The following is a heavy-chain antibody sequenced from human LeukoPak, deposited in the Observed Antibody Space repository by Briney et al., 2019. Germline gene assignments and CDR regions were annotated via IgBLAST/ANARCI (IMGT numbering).Heavy chain of an antibody. Sequence: GGSLRLSCAASGFTVSSNYMSWVRQAPGKGLEWVSYISSSGSTIYYADSVKGRFTISRDNAKNSLYLQMNSLRAEDTAVYYCARAGGGAYDFWSGYAFDIWGQGTMVTVSS. CDR1: GFTVSSNY. D-gene: IGHD3-3*01. J-gene: IGHJ3*02. CDR3: ARAGGGAYDFWSGYAFDI. V-gene: IGHV3-11*01. CDR2: ISSSGSTI.